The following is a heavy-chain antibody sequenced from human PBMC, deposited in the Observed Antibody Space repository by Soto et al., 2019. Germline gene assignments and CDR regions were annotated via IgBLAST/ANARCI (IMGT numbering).Heavy chain of an antibody. CDR3: ARGGVSTRTFDY. J-gene: IGHJ4*02. Sequence: GASLKISCKGSGYNFAGYWIAWVRQMPGKGLELMGITYPSDSDTRYRPSFQGQVTISADKSISSAYLQWGSLRASDTAMYYCARGGVSTRTFDYWGQGTPVTVSS. D-gene: IGHD3-3*01. V-gene: IGHV5-51*01. CDR1: GYNFAGYW. CDR2: TYPSDSDT.